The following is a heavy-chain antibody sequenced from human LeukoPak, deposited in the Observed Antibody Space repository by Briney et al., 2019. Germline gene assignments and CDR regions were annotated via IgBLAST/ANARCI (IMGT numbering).Heavy chain of an antibody. V-gene: IGHV1-46*01. CDR3: ARDREIKKVGATTVLYYYYGMDV. D-gene: IGHD1-26*01. CDR1: GYTFTSYY. CDR2: ISPSGGST. Sequence: ASVKVSCKASGYTFTSYYMHWVRQAPGQGLEWMGIISPSGGSTSYAQKFQGRVTMTRDTSTSTVYMELSSLRSEDTAVYYCARDREIKKVGATTVLYYYYGMDVWGQGTTVTVSS. J-gene: IGHJ6*02.